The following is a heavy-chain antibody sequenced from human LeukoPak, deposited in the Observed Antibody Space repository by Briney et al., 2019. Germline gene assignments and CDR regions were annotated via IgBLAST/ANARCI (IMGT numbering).Heavy chain of an antibody. V-gene: IGHV3-23*01. CDR2: ISGSDGST. Sequence: PGGSLRLSCAASGFTFSSSAMSWVRQAPGKGLEWVSAISGSDGSTYYADSVKGRFTISRDNSKNTLSLQMNSLRAEDTAVYYCAKDPGSLYYYGSGSYFDYWGQGTLVTVSS. CDR3: AKDPGSLYYYGSGSYFDY. CDR1: GFTFSSSA. D-gene: IGHD3-10*01. J-gene: IGHJ4*02.